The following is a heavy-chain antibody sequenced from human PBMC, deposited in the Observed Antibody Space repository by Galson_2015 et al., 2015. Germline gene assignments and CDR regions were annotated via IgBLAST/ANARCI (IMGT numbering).Heavy chain of an antibody. J-gene: IGHJ4*02. V-gene: IGHV3-11*01. CDR3: ARESNDYRGYFDS. CDR2: ISTSGNTV. Sequence: SLRLSCAASGFTFSGYYMSWIRQAPGKGLEWVSYISTSGNTVYYAESVKGRFTISRDNARNSLYLQMISLRAEDTAIYYCARESNDYRGYFDSWGQGTLVTVSS. CDR1: GFTFSGYY. D-gene: IGHD4-23*01.